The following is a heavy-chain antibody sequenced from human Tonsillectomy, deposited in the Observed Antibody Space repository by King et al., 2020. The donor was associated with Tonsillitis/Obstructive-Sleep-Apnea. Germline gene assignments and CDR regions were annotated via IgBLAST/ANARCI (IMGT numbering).Heavy chain of an antibody. J-gene: IGHJ4*02. V-gene: IGHV3-30*18. Sequence: HVQLVESGGGVVQPGRSLRLSCAASGFTFSSYGMHWVRQAPGKGLEWVAVISYDGSNKYYADSVKGRFTISRDNSKNTLYLQMNSLRAEDTAVYYCAKDPASTIFGVVTAGYWGQGTLVTVSS. D-gene: IGHD3-3*01. CDR2: ISYDGSNK. CDR1: GFTFSSYG. CDR3: AKDPASTIFGVVTAGY.